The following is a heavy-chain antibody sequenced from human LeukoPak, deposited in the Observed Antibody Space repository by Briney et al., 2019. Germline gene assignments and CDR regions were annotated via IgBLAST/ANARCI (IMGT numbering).Heavy chain of an antibody. J-gene: IGHJ4*02. Sequence: SETLSLTCTVSGGSISSSSYYWGWIRQPPGKGLEWIESIYYSGSTYYNPSLKSRVTISVDTSKNQFSLKLSSVTAADTAVYYCASPDRRFGELRFDYWGQGTLVTVSS. CDR3: ASPDRRFGELRFDY. CDR2: IYYSGST. CDR1: GGSISSSSYY. D-gene: IGHD3-10*01. V-gene: IGHV4-39*01.